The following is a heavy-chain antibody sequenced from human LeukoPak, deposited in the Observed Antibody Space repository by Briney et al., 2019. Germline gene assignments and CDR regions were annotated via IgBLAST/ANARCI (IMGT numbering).Heavy chain of an antibody. V-gene: IGHV1-2*06. CDR2: INVKSGAT. CDR3: ARVGPTVTGAGYFQH. J-gene: IGHJ1*01. Sequence: ASVKVSCKASGYTFIDYYFNWVRQAPGQGPEWMGRINVKSGATDYAQKFQGRVTVTRDTSISTAYMELSSLRSEDTAVYYCARVGPTVTGAGYFQHWGQGTLVTVSS. D-gene: IGHD4-17*01. CDR1: GYTFIDYY.